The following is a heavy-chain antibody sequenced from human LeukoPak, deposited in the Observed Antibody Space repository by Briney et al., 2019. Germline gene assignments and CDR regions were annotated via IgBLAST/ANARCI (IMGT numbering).Heavy chain of an antibody. CDR3: ARRATPPESYFEY. V-gene: IGHV3-7*01. Sequence: GGSLRLSCAASGFTFSSYWMSWVRQAPGKGLEWVANIKEDGSDKYYVDSVKGRFIISRDNAKNSLFLQMNSLRAEDTAIYYCARRATPPESYFEYWGQGTLVTVSS. D-gene: IGHD1-26*01. J-gene: IGHJ4*02. CDR1: GFTFSSYW. CDR2: IKEDGSDK.